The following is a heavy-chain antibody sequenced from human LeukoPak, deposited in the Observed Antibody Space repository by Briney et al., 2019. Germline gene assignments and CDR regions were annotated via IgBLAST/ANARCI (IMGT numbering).Heavy chain of an antibody. J-gene: IGHJ3*02. Sequence: GSLRLSCVASGFTFSSYDMHWVRQASGKGLEWVSSIGTAGDTYYPGSVKGRFTISRENAKNSLYLQINSLTAGDTAVYYCARGGAPAGYALDMWGQGAMVTVSS. CDR3: ARGGAPAGYALDM. CDR2: IGTAGDT. V-gene: IGHV3-13*04. D-gene: IGHD2-2*01. CDR1: GFTFSSYD.